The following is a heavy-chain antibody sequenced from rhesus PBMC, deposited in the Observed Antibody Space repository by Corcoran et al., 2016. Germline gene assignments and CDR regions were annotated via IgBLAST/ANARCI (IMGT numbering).Heavy chain of an antibody. V-gene: IGHV3-30*01. Sequence: EVQLVESGGGLVQPGGSLRLSCAASGFNVSNVWLTWVPQAPGKGLEWVSRIKSKADGGTADYAASVKGRFNITRDESKNTMYLQMNSLKTEDTAVYYCTITQTQNWGQGVLVTVSS. CDR1: GFNVSNVW. CDR3: TITQTQN. CDR2: IKSKADGGTA. D-gene: IGHD3-28*01. J-gene: IGHJ4*01.